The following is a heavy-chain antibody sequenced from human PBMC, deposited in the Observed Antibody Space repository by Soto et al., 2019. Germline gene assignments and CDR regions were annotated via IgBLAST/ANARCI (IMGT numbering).Heavy chain of an antibody. V-gene: IGHV3-23*01. CDR2: ISGSGGTT. CDR1: GFTFSRYG. Sequence: EVQLLESGGGLVQPGGSLRLSCAASGFTFSRYGMSWVRQAPGKGLEWVSAISGSGGTTHYADSVKGRFTISRDNSKNTLYLQMNSLRAEDTAVYYCAKAPHDYGDYYCFDFWGQGTLVTVSS. CDR3: AKAPHDYGDYYCFDF. D-gene: IGHD4-17*01. J-gene: IGHJ4*02.